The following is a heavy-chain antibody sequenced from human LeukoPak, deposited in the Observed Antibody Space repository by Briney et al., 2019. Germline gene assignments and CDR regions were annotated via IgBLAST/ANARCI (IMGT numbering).Heavy chain of an antibody. D-gene: IGHD6-13*01. CDR3: TSQQQLLPYFDY. CDR1: GFTFSSYS. V-gene: IGHV3-23*01. CDR2: IIGSGDST. J-gene: IGHJ4*02. Sequence: PGGSLRLSCAASGFTFSSYSMNWVRQAPGKGREWVSGIIGSGDSTKYADSVKGRFTISRDNSKNTLYLQMNSLRAEDTAVYYCTSQQQLLPYFDYWGQGTLVTVSS.